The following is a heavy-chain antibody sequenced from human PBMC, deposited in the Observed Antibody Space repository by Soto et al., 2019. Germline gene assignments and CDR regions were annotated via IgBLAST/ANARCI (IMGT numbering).Heavy chain of an antibody. CDR3: ASVRDYGDLDY. CDR1: GFTFSSKA. D-gene: IGHD4-17*01. V-gene: IGHV3-30-3*01. J-gene: IGHJ4*02. CDR2: ISYDGSNK. Sequence: GGSLRLSCAASGFTFSSKAMHWVSQAPGKGLEWVAVISYDGSNKYYADSVKGRFTISRDNSKNTLYLQMNSLRAEDTAVYYCASVRDYGDLDYWGQGTLVTVSS.